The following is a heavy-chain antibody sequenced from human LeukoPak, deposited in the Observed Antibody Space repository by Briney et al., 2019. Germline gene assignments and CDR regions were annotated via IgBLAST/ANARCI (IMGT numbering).Heavy chain of an antibody. CDR2: IKQDGSEK. CDR3: ARVASSGWYVNFDY. CDR1: GFTFSNYA. J-gene: IGHJ4*02. D-gene: IGHD6-19*01. V-gene: IGHV3-7*01. Sequence: GGSLRLSCAASGFTFSNYAMSWVRQAPGKGLEWVANIKQDGSEKYYVDSVKGRFTISRDNAKNSLYLQMNSLRAEDTAVYYCARVASSGWYVNFDYWGQGTLVTVSS.